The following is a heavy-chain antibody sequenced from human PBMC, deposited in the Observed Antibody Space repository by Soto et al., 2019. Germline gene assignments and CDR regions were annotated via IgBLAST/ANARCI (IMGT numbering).Heavy chain of an antibody. CDR2: IYWDDDK. CDR3: AHVLLDTANLDY. J-gene: IGHJ4*02. V-gene: IGHV2-5*02. Sequence: QITLKESGPTLVKPTQTLTLTCTFSGFSLSTSGVGVGWIRQPPGKALEWLALIYWDDDKRYSPSLKSRLTIXKXXSKNQVVLTMTNMAPVDTATYYCAHVLLDTANLDYWGQGTLVTVSS. D-gene: IGHD5-18*01. CDR1: GFSLSTSGVG.